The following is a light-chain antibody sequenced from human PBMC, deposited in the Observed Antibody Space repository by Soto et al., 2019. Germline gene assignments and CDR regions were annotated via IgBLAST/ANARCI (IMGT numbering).Light chain of an antibody. CDR1: QSISTW. CDR3: QQYDNLIT. CDR2: DAS. Sequence: DIQMTPSPSTLSASVVDRVTITCRASQSISTWLAWYQQKPGKAPKLLIYDASNLETGVPSRFSGSGSGTDFTFTISSLQPEDIATYYCQQYDNLITFGQGARLEIK. J-gene: IGKJ5*01. V-gene: IGKV1-33*01.